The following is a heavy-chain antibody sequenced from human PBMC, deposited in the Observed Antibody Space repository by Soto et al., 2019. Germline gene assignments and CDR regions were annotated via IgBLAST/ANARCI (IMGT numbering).Heavy chain of an antibody. CDR2: IIPISETT. CDR1: GGTFSSYA. D-gene: IGHD2-2*01. Sequence: QVQLVQSGAEVKKPGSSVKVSCKASGGTFSSYAISWVRQAPGQGLEWMGGIIPISETTNYAQKCQGRVTITADESNSTAYMELSSLRSEDTAVYYCARSQGSSTSLEIYYYYYYGMDVWGQGTTVTVSS. J-gene: IGHJ6*02. V-gene: IGHV1-69*01. CDR3: ARSQGSSTSLEIYYYYYYGMDV.